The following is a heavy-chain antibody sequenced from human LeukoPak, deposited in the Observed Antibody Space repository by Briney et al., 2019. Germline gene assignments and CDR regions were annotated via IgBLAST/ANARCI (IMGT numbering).Heavy chain of an antibody. D-gene: IGHD3-22*01. CDR1: GGSISSYY. Sequence: SETLSLTCTVSGGSISSYYWSWIRQPPGKGLEWIGYIYYSGSTNYNPSLKSRVTISVDTSKNQFSLKLSSVTAADTAVYYCARHGLVYYYDSSAAWLDPWGQGTLVTVSS. CDR3: ARHGLVYYYDSSAAWLDP. J-gene: IGHJ5*02. V-gene: IGHV4-59*08. CDR2: IYYSGST.